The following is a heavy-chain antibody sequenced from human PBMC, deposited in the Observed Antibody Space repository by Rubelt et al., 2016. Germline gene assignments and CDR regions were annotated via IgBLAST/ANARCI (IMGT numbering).Heavy chain of an antibody. Sequence: GLEWIGSFYYSGGTYYNPSLKSRVTISVDTSKNQFSLRLRSVTAADTAVYHCARHSSEYNYGDGFDYWGQGILVTVSS. CDR2: FYYSGGT. D-gene: IGHD5-18*01. J-gene: IGHJ4*02. CDR3: ARHSSEYNYGDGFDY. V-gene: IGHV4-39*01.